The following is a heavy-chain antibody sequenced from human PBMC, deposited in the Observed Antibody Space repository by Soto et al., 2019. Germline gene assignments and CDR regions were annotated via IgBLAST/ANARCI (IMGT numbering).Heavy chain of an antibody. V-gene: IGHV1-18*04. CDR3: SRGLGTNGLDV. CDR2: ISTYSGNT. CDR1: GYKFTTYG. Sequence: QIQLVQSGPEVKKPGASVKVSCKASGYKFTTYGITWVRQAPGQGPEWMGGISTYSGNTDSAQKFQDRVTMTTDTSTSTAYMELTSLRSDDTAVYYCSRGLGTNGLDVWGQGTTVIVSS. J-gene: IGHJ6*02. D-gene: IGHD3-16*01.